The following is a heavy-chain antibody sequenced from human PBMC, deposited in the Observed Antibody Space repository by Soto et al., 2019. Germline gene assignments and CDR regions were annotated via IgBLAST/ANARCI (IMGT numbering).Heavy chain of an antibody. D-gene: IGHD3-22*01. CDR3: TTHGWLSYYYYYYGMDV. CDR2: IKSKTDGGTT. Sequence: EVQLVESGGGLVKPGGSLRLSCAASGFTFSNAWMNWVRQAPGKGLEWVGRIKSKTDGGTTDYAAPVKGRFTISRDDSKNTLYLQMNSLKTEDTAVYYCTTHGWLSYYYYYYGMDVWGQGTTVTVSS. V-gene: IGHV3-15*07. J-gene: IGHJ6*02. CDR1: GFTFSNAW.